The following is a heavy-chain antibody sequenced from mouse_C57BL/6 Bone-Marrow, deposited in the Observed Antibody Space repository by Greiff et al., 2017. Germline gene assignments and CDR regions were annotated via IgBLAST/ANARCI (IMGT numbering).Heavy chain of an antibody. CDR1: GFSFNTYA. V-gene: IGHV10-1*01. J-gene: IGHJ4*01. CDR2: IRSKSNNYAT. D-gene: IGHD2-3*01. CDR3: VRPRWLLGNAMDY. Sequence: EVKLVESGGGLVQPKGSLKLSCAASGFSFNTYAMNWVRQAPGKGLEWVARIRSKSNNYATYYADSVKDRFTISRDDSESMLYLQMNNLKTEDTAMYYCVRPRWLLGNAMDYWGQGTSVTVSS.